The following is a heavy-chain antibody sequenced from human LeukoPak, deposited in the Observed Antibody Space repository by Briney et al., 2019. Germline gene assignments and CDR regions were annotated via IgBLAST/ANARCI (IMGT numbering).Heavy chain of an antibody. Sequence: GGSLRLSCAASGFAFSSYAMSWVRQAPGKGLEWVSSISVSGGGTYYADSVKGRFTISRDNSKNALYLQINSLRAEDTAVYYCATNMKKGSDVWGQGTMVTVSS. D-gene: IGHD2-15*01. CDR1: GFAFSSYA. CDR2: ISVSGGGT. CDR3: ATNMKKGSDV. J-gene: IGHJ3*01. V-gene: IGHV3-23*01.